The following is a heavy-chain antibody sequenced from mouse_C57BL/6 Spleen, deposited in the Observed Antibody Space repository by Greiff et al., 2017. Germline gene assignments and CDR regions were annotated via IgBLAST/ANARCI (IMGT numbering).Heavy chain of an antibody. D-gene: IGHD5-5*01. CDR2: SRNKANDYTT. J-gene: IGHJ4*01. Sequence: EVQLVESGGGLVQSGRSLRLSCATSGFTFSDFYMEWVRQAPGKGLEWIAASRNKANDYTTEYSASVKGRFIVSRDTSQSILYLQMNALRAEDTAIYYCARDAYPYAMDYWGQGTSVTVSS. CDR1: GFTFSDFY. CDR3: ARDAYPYAMDY. V-gene: IGHV7-1*01.